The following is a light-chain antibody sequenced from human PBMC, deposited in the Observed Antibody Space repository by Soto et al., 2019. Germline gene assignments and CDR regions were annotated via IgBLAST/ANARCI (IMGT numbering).Light chain of an antibody. Sequence: IVLTQSPGTLSLSPGERATLSCRASQSVGSNFLAWYQQKRGQAPRILIYAASNRASGIPDRFSGSGSGSDFTLTIIRLEPEDFAVYYCQQYGSPPWAFGQGNRVEI. CDR2: AAS. J-gene: IGKJ1*01. CDR1: QSVGSNF. V-gene: IGKV3-20*01. CDR3: QQYGSPPWA.